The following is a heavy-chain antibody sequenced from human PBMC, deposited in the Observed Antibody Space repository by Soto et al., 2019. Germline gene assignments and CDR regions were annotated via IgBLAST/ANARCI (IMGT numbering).Heavy chain of an antibody. J-gene: IGHJ5*01. V-gene: IGHV4-34*01. CDR1: GGSFSGHY. CDR2: INRSGNT. CDR3: ARHHDS. Sequence: SETLSLTCAVYGGSFSGHYWTWIRQPPGKGLEWIGEINRSGNTNYNPSLKSRVTISVDTSKNQFSLKLSSVTAADTAVYYCARHHDSWGQGTLVTVSS.